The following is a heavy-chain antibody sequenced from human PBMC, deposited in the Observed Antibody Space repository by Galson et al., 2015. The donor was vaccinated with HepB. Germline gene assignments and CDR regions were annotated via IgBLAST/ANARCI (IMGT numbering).Heavy chain of an antibody. CDR1: GFTFSSYG. CDR3: AKADLGDSSGYYYLMLFDI. D-gene: IGHD3-22*01. J-gene: IGHJ3*02. V-gene: IGHV3-30*18. Sequence: SLRLSCAASGFTFSSYGMHWVRQAPGKGLEWVAVISYDGSNKYYADSVKGRFTISRDNSKNTLYLQMNSLRAEDTAVYYCAKADLGDSSGYYYLMLFDIWGQGTMVTVSS. CDR2: ISYDGSNK.